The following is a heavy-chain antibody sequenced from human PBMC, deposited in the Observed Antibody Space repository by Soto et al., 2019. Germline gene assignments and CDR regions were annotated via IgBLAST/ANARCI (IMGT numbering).Heavy chain of an antibody. CDR1: GASISSGGYY. V-gene: IGHV4-31*03. CDR2: IYYSGST. J-gene: IGHJ4*02. CDR3: ARAPLN. Sequence: QVHLQESGPGLLKPSQTLSLTCTVSGASISSGGYYCTWIRQHPGQGLEWIGYIYYSGSTYSNPSLKSRVTISVDTSKNQFSLKLSSVTAADTAVYYCARAPLNWGQGTLVTVSS.